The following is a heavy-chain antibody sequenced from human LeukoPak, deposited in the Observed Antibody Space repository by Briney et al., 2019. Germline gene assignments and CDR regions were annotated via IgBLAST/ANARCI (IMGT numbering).Heavy chain of an antibody. Sequence: GGSLRLSCAASGFTFSSYWMSWVRQAPGKGLEWVAFIRYDGSNKYYADSVKGRFTISRDNSKNTLYLQMNSLRAEDTAVYYCAKDRGSYYDILTGLGLDYWGQGTLVTVSS. V-gene: IGHV3-30*02. D-gene: IGHD3-9*01. CDR2: IRYDGSNK. J-gene: IGHJ4*02. CDR3: AKDRGSYYDILTGLGLDY. CDR1: GFTFSSYW.